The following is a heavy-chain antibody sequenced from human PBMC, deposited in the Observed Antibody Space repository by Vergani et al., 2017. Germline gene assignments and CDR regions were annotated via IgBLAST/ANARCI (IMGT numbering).Heavy chain of an antibody. J-gene: IGHJ3*02. CDR2: ISNSGNTI. CDR3: ARDHRDYNNYPGTFDI. D-gene: IGHD5-24*01. CDR1: GFSFSDYY. V-gene: IGHV3-11*01. Sequence: QVQLVESGGGLVKPGGSLRLSCAASGFSFSDYYMTWIRQAPGKGLEWVTYISNSGNTIEYGDSVKGRFSISRDNAKSSLFLQMDSLRAEDTAVYYCARDHRDYNNYPGTFDIWGQGSMVTVSS.